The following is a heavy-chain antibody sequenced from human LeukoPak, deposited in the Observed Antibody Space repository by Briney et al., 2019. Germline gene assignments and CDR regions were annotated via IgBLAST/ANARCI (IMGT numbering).Heavy chain of an antibody. CDR2: IYSGGST. D-gene: IGHD3-22*01. J-gene: IGHJ3*02. CDR1: GFTVSSNY. Sequence: QAGGSLRLSCAASGFTVSSNYMSWVRQPPGKGLEWVSVIYSGGSTYYADSVKGRFTISRDNSKNTLYLQMNSLRAEDTAVYYCARDAYDSSGYSHAFDIWGQGTMVTVSS. CDR3: ARDAYDSSGYSHAFDI. V-gene: IGHV3-53*01.